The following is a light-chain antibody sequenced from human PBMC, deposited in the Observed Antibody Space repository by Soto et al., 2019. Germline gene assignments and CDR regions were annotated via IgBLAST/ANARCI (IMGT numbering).Light chain of an antibody. CDR3: SSYTSSSTVL. Sequence: QSALTQPASVSGSPGQSITISCTGTNSDVGAYKYVSWYQQHPGKAPKLMIYEVSNRPSGVSNRFSGSKSGNTASLTISGLQAEDGADYYCSSYTSSSTVLFGGGTKLTVL. CDR1: NSDVGAYKY. CDR2: EVS. J-gene: IGLJ2*01. V-gene: IGLV2-14*01.